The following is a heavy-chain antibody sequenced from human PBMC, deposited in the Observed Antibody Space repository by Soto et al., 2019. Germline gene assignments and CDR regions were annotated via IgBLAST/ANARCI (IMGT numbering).Heavy chain of an antibody. CDR2: ISAYNGHP. CDR1: GYTFTYYA. CDR3: ARGALDFDY. J-gene: IGHJ4*02. D-gene: IGHD3-16*01. Sequence: QVQLVQSGGEVKKPGASVKVSCKASGYTFTYYAVTWVRQAPGQGLEWMGWISAYNGHPKYAQNLQGRLTLTTDTSTNTAYMELRSLRSDDTAVYYCARGALDFDYWGQGTLVTVSS. V-gene: IGHV1-18*01.